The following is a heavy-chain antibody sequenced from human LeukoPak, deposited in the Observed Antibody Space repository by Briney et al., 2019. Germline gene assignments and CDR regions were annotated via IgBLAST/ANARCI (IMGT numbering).Heavy chain of an antibody. J-gene: IGHJ4*02. V-gene: IGHV3-21*01. CDR2: ISSSSSYI. CDR3: ARGPLKYCSSTSCYTEGYFDY. Sequence: GGSLRLSCAASGFTFSSYSMNWVRQAPGKGLEWVSSISSSSSYIYYADSVKGRFTISRDNAKNSLYLQMNSLRAEDTAVYYCARGPLKYCSSTSCYTEGYFDYWGQGTLVTVSS. D-gene: IGHD2-2*02. CDR1: GFTFSSYS.